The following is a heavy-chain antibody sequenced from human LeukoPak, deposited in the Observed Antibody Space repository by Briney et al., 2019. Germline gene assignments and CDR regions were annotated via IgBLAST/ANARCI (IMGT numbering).Heavy chain of an antibody. CDR2: TSAYNGNT. D-gene: IGHD2-2*01. CDR3: ATAKYCSSTRCYAALDI. CDR1: GYTFTSYG. V-gene: IGHV1-18*01. J-gene: IGHJ3*02. Sequence: ASVKVSCKASGYTFTSYGISWVRQAPGQGLECMGWTSAYNGNTNYAQKVQGRVTMTTDTSTSTAYMELRSLRSDDTAVYYCATAKYCSSTRCYAALDIWGQGTMVTVSS.